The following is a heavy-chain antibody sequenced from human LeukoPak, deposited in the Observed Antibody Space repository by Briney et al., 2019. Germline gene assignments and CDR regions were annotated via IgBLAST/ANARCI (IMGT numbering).Heavy chain of an antibody. J-gene: IGHJ3*02. D-gene: IGHD1-26*01. CDR1: GFTFSSYE. CDR3: ARCWGSGSYLFDAFDI. CDR2: ISSSGSTI. V-gene: IGHV3-48*03. Sequence: GGSLRLSCAASGFTFSSYEMNWVRQAPGKGLEWVSYISSSGSTIYYADSVKGRSTISRDNAKNSLYLQMNSLRAEDTAVYYCARCWGSGSYLFDAFDIWGQGTMVTVSS.